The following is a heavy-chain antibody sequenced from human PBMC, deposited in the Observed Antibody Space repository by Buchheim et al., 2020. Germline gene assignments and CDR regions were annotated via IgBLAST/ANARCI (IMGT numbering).Heavy chain of an antibody. V-gene: IGHV1-69*12. CDR2: IIPIFGTA. Sequence: QVQLVQSGAEVKKPGSSVKVSCKASGGTFSSYAISWVRQAPGQGLEWMGGIIPIFGTANYAQKFQGRVTITADESTSTAYMELSSLRSEDTAVYYCASGSLWFGEFTSQNYYYYGMDVWGQGTT. J-gene: IGHJ6*02. CDR1: GGTFSSYA. CDR3: ASGSLWFGEFTSQNYYYYGMDV. D-gene: IGHD3-10*01.